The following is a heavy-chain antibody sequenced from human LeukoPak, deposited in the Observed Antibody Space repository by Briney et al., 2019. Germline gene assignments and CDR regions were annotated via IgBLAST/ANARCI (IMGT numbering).Heavy chain of an antibody. V-gene: IGHV1-2*06. D-gene: IGHD4-11*01. J-gene: IGHJ4*02. Sequence: ASVKVSCKASGYTFTGYYMHWVRQAPGQGLEWMGRINPNSGGTNYAQKFQGRVTVTRDTSISTAYMELSRLRSDDTAVYYCARLTTVTKFDYWGQGTLVTVSS. CDR3: ARLTTVTKFDY. CDR1: GYTFTGYY. CDR2: INPNSGGT.